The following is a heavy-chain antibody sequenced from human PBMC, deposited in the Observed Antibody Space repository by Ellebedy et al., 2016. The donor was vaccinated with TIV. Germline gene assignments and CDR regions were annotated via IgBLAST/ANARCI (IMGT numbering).Heavy chain of an antibody. D-gene: IGHD3-10*01. CDR1: GFTFSDYY. CDR3: AREGNYGSGSVSWCDP. Sequence: GESLKISCAASGFTFSDYYMSWIRQTPGKGLEWVSYISSASSFTAYADSVKGRFTISRDNAKNSLFLQMNSLRAEDTAVYFCAREGNYGSGSVSWCDPWGQGTLVTVSS. CDR2: ISSASSFT. J-gene: IGHJ5*02. V-gene: IGHV3-11*06.